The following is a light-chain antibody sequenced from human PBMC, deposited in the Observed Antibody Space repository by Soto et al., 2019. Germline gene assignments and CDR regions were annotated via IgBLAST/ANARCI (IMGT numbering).Light chain of an antibody. CDR1: QSISSNY. Sequence: EIVLTQSPGTLSMSPGERATLSCRASQSISSNYLAWYQQKPGQAPRLLIYGASSRATGIPDRFSGSGSGTAFNLNISSLEAEDFAVYYCQQSGSSPRTFGQGTKVEFK. V-gene: IGKV3-20*01. CDR3: QQSGSSPRT. J-gene: IGKJ1*01. CDR2: GAS.